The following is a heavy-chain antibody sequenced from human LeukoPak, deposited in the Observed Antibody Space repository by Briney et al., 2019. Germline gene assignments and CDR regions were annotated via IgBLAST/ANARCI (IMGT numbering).Heavy chain of an antibody. J-gene: IGHJ4*02. CDR1: VLPFINSW. V-gene: IGHV3-7*01. Sequence: PGGSLRLSCAAPVLPFINSWRSWVPWTPGEGLEWVANIKRDGSEKYYVDSVKGRFTISRDNAKNSLYLQMNSLTAEDTALYYCARLSTAVAGGDYWGQGALVTVSS. CDR2: IKRDGSEK. CDR3: ARLSTAVAGGDY. D-gene: IGHD6-19*01.